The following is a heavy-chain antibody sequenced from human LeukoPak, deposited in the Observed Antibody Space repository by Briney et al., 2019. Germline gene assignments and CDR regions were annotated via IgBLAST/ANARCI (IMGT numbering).Heavy chain of an antibody. D-gene: IGHD3-10*01. CDR3: ARGSATEITMVRGVISPFDY. CDR1: GGSFSGYY. V-gene: IGHV4-34*01. CDR2: INHSGST. J-gene: IGHJ4*02. Sequence: PSETLSLTCAVYGGSFSGYYWSWIRQPPGKGLEWIGEINHSGSTNDNPSLKSRVTISVDTSKNQFSLKLSSVTAADTAVYYCARGSATEITMVRGVISPFDYWGQGTLVTVSS.